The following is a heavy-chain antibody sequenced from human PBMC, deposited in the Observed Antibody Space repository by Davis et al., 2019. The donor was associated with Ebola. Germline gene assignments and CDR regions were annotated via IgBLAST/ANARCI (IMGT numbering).Heavy chain of an antibody. CDR2: INPITGGT. Sequence: ASVKVSCKASGYRFTSYYMHWVRQAPGQGVEWMGIINPITGGTSYAQNFQVRVNMTRDTSTSTVYMELSSLRSEDTAVYYCAGEGGRYYASSCYVFDIWGQGTMVKVSS. CDR1: GYRFTSYY. J-gene: IGHJ3*02. CDR3: AGEGGRYYASSCYVFDI. V-gene: IGHV1-46*01. D-gene: IGHD3-22*01.